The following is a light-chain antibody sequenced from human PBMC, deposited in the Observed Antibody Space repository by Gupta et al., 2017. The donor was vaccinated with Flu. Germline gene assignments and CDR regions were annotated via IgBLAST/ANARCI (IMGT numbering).Light chain of an antibody. CDR3: QQSYSTPWT. V-gene: IGKV1-39*01. CDR1: QSISSY. J-gene: IGKJ1*01. CDR2: AAS. Sequence: DIQMTPSPSSLSASVGDRVTITCRASQSISSYLNWYQQKPGKAPKLLIYAASSLQSGVPSRFSGSGAGTDFTLTISSLQPEDFATYYWQQSYSTPWTFGQGTKVEIK.